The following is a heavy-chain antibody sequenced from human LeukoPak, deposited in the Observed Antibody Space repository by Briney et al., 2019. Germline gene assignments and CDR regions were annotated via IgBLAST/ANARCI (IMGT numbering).Heavy chain of an antibody. CDR3: AKALGYRYGPNDAFDI. D-gene: IGHD5-18*01. V-gene: IGHV3-23*01. CDR1: GFTFSSYA. Sequence: PGGSLRLSCAASGFTFSSYAMNWVRQAPGKGLEWVSGISGSGGTTYYADSVTARFTISRDNSKNTLYLQMNSLRAEDTAVYYCAKALGYRYGPNDAFDIWGQGTMVTVSS. CDR2: ISGSGGTT. J-gene: IGHJ3*02.